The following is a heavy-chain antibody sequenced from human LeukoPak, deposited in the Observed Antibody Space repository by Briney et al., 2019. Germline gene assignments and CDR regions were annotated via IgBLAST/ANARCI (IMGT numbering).Heavy chain of an antibody. CDR1: GFTFSSYA. CDR3: AKDARGSGSYVWNWFDP. CDR2: ISGSGGST. D-gene: IGHD3-10*01. V-gene: IGHV3-23*01. J-gene: IGHJ5*02. Sequence: GGSLRLSCAASGFTFSSYAMSWVRQAPGKGLEWVPAISGSGGSTYYADSVKGRFTISRDNSKNTLYLQMNSLRAEDTAVYYCAKDARGSGSYVWNWFDPWGQGTLVTVSS.